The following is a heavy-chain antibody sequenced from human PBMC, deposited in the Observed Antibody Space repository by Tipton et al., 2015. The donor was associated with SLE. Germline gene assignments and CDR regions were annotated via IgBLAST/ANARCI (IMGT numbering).Heavy chain of an antibody. Sequence: SLRLYCAASGFTFSSYWMHWVRQAPGKGLVWVSRINSDGSSTSYADSVKGRFTISRDNAKNTLYLQMNSLRAEDTAVYYCARSGGYSGYGAFDIWGQGTMVTVSS. J-gene: IGHJ3*02. CDR1: GFTFSSYW. CDR2: INSDGSST. V-gene: IGHV3-74*01. CDR3: ARSGGYSGYGAFDI. D-gene: IGHD5-12*01.